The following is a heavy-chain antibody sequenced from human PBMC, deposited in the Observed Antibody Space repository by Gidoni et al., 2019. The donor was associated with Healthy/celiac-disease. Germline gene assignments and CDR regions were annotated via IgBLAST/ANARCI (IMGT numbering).Heavy chain of an antibody. CDR3: ACWRYCSGGSCYSNFDY. D-gene: IGHD2-15*01. CDR2: ISSSSSTI. Sequence: EVQLVESGGGLVQPGGSLRLSCAAYGFTFSSNSMNWVLQAQGKGLEWVSYISSSSSTIYYADSVKGRFTISRDNAKNSLYLQMNSLRDEDTAVYYCACWRYCSGGSCYSNFDYWGQGTLVTVSS. CDR1: GFTFSSNS. J-gene: IGHJ4*02. V-gene: IGHV3-48*02.